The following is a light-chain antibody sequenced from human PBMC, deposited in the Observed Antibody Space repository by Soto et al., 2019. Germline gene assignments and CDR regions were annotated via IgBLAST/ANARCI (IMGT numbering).Light chain of an antibody. CDR2: GAS. J-gene: IGKJ5*01. CDR1: QTVSSPY. V-gene: IGKV3-20*01. Sequence: EIVLTQSPGTLSLSPGERATLFCRASQTVSSPYLAWYQQKPGQAPRLLIHGASSRATGTPDRFSGSGSGTDFTLTISRLEPEDFAVYYCQQYNTWTSITFGQGTRLDIK. CDR3: QQYNTWTSIT.